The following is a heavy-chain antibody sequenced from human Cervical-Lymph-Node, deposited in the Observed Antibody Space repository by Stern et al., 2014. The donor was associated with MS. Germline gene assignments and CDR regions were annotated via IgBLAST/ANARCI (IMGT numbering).Heavy chain of an antibody. CDR1: GYTFTSHW. J-gene: IGHJ3*02. Sequence: EVQLVQSGAEVKKPGESVKISCEGSGYTFTSHWIAWVRQVPGKGLEWMGIIYPVACNARYRPPFQGRVTIPADRTISTAYLQWRTLRASDTAMYYCARRGTTGTIDGFDIWGQGSMVTVSS. V-gene: IGHV5-51*01. CDR2: IYPVACNA. D-gene: IGHD1-1*01. CDR3: ARRGTTGTIDGFDI.